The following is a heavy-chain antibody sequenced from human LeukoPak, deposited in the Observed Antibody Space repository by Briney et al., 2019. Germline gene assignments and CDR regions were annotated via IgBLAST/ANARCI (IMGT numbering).Heavy chain of an antibody. CDR2: IIPIFGTA. CDR3: GRTQHWSGSYNFGY. CDR1: GGTFSSYA. V-gene: IGHV1-69*13. Sequence: GASVKVSCKASGGTFSSYAISWVRQAPGQGLEWMGGIIPIFGTANYAQKFQGRVTITADESTSTAYMELSSLRSEDTAVYYWGRTQHWSGSYNFGYWGQGTLVNGSS. D-gene: IGHD3-10*01. J-gene: IGHJ4*02.